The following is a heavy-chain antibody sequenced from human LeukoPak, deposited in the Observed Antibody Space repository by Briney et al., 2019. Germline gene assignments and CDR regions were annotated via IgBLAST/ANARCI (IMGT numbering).Heavy chain of an antibody. CDR1: GFTFSDYY. Sequence: GGSLRLSCAASGFTFSDYYMSWIRQAPGKGLEWVSYISSSGSTIYYADSVKGRFTISRDNSKNTLYLQMNSLRAEDTAVYYCARGLEYSYGSETPGFDYWGQGTLVIVSS. CDR3: ARGLEYSYGSETPGFDY. V-gene: IGHV3-11*04. CDR2: ISSSGSTI. J-gene: IGHJ4*02. D-gene: IGHD5-18*01.